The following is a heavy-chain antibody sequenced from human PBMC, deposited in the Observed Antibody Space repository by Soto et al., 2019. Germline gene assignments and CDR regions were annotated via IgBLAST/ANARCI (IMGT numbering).Heavy chain of an antibody. CDR3: ARGGGDIVVVVAADWDNRIDP. CDR1: GYTFTSYY. V-gene: IGHV1-46*01. D-gene: IGHD2-15*01. Sequence: ASVKVSCKASGYTFTSYYMHWVRQAPGQGLEWMGIINPSGGSTSYAQKFQGRVTMTRDTSTSTVYMELSSLRSEDTAVYYCARGGGDIVVVVAADWDNRIDPWGQGTLVTVSS. J-gene: IGHJ5*02. CDR2: INPSGGST.